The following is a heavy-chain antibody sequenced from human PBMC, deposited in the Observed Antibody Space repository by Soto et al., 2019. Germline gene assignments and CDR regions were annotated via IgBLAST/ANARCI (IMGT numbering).Heavy chain of an antibody. CDR2: INYSGRT. D-gene: IGHD6-13*01. CDR3: VRYAVSSWFDF. J-gene: IGHJ4*02. CDR1: GGSISTYY. V-gene: IGHV4-59*01. Sequence: SETLSLTCTVSGGSISTYYWSWIRQPPGKGLEWIGYINYSGRTNYNPSLKSRVTMSLDTSKNQFSLKLRSVTAADTALFYCVRYAVSSWFDFWGQGILVTVSS.